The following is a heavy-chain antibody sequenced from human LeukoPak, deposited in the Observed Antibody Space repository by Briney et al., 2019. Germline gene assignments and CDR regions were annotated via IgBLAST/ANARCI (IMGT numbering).Heavy chain of an antibody. CDR3: ARRTILNWFDP. V-gene: IGHV4-34*01. Sequence: PSETLSLTCAVYGGSFSGYYWSWIRQPPGKGLEWIGEINHSRSTNYNPSLKSRVTISVDTSKNQFSLKLSSVTAADTAVYYCARRTILNWFDPWGQGTLVTVSS. D-gene: IGHD3-3*01. CDR2: INHSRST. CDR1: GGSFSGYY. J-gene: IGHJ5*02.